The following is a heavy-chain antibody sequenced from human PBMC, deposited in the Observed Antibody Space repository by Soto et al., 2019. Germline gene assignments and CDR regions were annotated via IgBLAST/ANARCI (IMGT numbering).Heavy chain of an antibody. D-gene: IGHD2-15*01. V-gene: IGHV3-23*01. J-gene: IGHJ4*02. CDR3: ADGWVLEVVAATLNY. CDR2: ISGSGGST. CDR1: GFTFSSYA. Sequence: EVQLLESGGGLVQPGGSLRLSCAASGFTFSSYAMSWVRQAPGKGLEWVSAISGSGGSTYYADSVKGRFTISRDNSKNTLYLQMNSLRAEDTVVYYCADGWVLEVVAATLNYWGQGTLVTVSS.